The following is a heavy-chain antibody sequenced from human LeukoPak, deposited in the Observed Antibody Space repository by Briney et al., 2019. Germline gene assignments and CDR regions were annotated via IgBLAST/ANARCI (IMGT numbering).Heavy chain of an antibody. CDR2: ISSSSSFI. CDR3: ARGYSSSWYLD. Sequence: GGSLRLSCAGSGFNFSSYSMSWVRQAPWKGLEFVSSISSSSSFIYYADSVKGRFTISRDNAKKSLSLQMNSLRADDTAAYYCARGYSSSWYLDWGQGTLVTVSS. CDR1: GFNFSSYS. V-gene: IGHV3-21*01. J-gene: IGHJ4*02. D-gene: IGHD6-13*01.